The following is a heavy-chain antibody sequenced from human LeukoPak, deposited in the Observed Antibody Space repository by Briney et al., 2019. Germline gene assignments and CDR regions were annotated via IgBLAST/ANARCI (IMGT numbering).Heavy chain of an antibody. CDR1: GFTFSSYS. D-gene: IGHD3-22*01. CDR2: ISSSGSTI. V-gene: IGHV3-48*04. J-gene: IGHJ4*02. CDR3: ASGYYDSSGYVHY. Sequence: GGSLRLSCAASGFTFSSYSMNWVRQAPGKGLEWVSYISSSGSTIYYADSVKGRFTISRDNAKNSLYLQMNSLRAEDTAVYYCASGYYDSSGYVHYWGQGTLVTVSS.